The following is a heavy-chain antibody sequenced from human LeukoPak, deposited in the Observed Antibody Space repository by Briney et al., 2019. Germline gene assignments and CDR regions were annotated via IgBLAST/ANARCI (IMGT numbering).Heavy chain of an antibody. CDR3: ARENILYEGGWFDP. V-gene: IGHV3-33*01. D-gene: IGHD5/OR15-5a*01. J-gene: IGHJ5*02. CDR1: GFTFSSYG. CDR2: VWYDGSNK. Sequence: GSCLTLSCPASGFTFSSYGMGSASQEPGKGLEWVAFVWYDGSNKYYADSVRGRFTISRDNSKNTLYLKMNSLRAEDTAVYYCARENILYEGGWFDPWGQGTLVTVSS.